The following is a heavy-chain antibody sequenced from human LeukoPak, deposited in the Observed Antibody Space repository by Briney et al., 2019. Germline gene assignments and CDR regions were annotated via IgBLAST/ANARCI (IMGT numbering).Heavy chain of an antibody. CDR2: IRFDGSTK. Sequence: GGSLRLSCAASGFTFSSYGIHWVRQAPGKGLEWVTFIRFDGSTKYYSDSAKGRFTISRDNSKNTVCLQMNSLRPDDTAIYYCAKVLDILTADYFRPDVYYFDYWGRGTLVTVSS. V-gene: IGHV3-30*02. D-gene: IGHD3-9*01. J-gene: IGHJ4*02. CDR3: AKVLDILTADYFRPDVYYFDY. CDR1: GFTFSSYG.